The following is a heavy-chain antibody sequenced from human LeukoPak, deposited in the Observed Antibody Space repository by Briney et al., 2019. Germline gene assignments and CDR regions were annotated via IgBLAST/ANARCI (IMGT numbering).Heavy chain of an antibody. J-gene: IGHJ6*03. Sequence: ASVKVSCKASGGTFSSYAVSWVRQAPGQGLEWMGGIIPIFGTANYAQKFQGRVTITTDESTSTAYMELSSLRSEDTAVYYCAGYSGYDYYSSYMDVWGKGTTVTVSS. V-gene: IGHV1-69*05. CDR2: IIPIFGTA. CDR1: GGTFSSYA. CDR3: AGYSGYDYYSSYMDV. D-gene: IGHD5-12*01.